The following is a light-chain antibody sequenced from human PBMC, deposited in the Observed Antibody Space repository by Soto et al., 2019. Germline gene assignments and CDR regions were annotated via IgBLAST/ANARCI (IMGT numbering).Light chain of an antibody. CDR1: QSVSSSY. CDR2: GAS. J-gene: IGKJ3*01. V-gene: IGKV3-20*01. Sequence: EIVLTQSPGTLSLPPGERATLSCRASQSVSSSYLAWYQQKPGQAPRLLIYGASSMAPGIPDRFSGSGSGTDFTLSISRLEPEDFAVYFCQQYGTSPSTFGPGTKVDFK. CDR3: QQYGTSPST.